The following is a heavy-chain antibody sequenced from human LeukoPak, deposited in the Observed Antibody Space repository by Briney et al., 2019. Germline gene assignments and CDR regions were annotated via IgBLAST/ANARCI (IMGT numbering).Heavy chain of an antibody. V-gene: IGHV4-59*01. CDR2: IYYSGST. Sequence: SETLSLTCTVSGGSISSYYWSWIRQPPGRGLEWIGYIYYSGSTNYNPSLKSRVTISVDTSKNQFSLKLSSVTAADTAVYYCARDVGGWYDYWGQGTLVTVSS. J-gene: IGHJ4*02. CDR3: ARDVGGWYDY. D-gene: IGHD6-19*01. CDR1: GGSISSYY.